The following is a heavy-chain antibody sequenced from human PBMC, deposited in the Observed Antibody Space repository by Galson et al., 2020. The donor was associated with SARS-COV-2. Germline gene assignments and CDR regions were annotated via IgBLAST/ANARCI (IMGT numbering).Heavy chain of an antibody. CDR3: ARQIVHYGMDV. CDR2: IWYDGSNK. V-gene: IGHV3-33*01. Sequence: GGSLRLSCAESGFTFSSYGMHWVRQAPGKGLEWVAVIWYDGSNKYYADSVKGRFTISRDNSKNTLYLQMNSLRAEDTAVYYCARQIVHYGMDVWGQGTTVTVSS. J-gene: IGHJ6*02. CDR1: GFTFSSYG. D-gene: IGHD2-21*01.